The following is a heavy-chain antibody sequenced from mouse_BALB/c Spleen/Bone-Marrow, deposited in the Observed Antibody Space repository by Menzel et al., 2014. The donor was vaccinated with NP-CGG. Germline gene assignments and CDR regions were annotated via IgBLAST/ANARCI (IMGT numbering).Heavy chain of an antibody. CDR1: AYSITSGYS. V-gene: IGHV3-1*02. J-gene: IGHJ1*01. D-gene: IGHD1-1*02. Sequence: VQLQQPGPDLVKPSQSLSLTCTVTAYSITSGYSWHWIRQFPGNKLEWMGYIHYSVSTNYNPSLKSRISITRDTSKNQFFLQLNSVTTEDTATYYCARRGGNWYFDVWGAGTTVTVSS. CDR2: IHYSVST. CDR3: ARRGGNWYFDV.